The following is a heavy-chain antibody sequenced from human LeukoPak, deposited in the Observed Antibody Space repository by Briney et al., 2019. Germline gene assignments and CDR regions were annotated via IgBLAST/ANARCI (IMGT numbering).Heavy chain of an antibody. CDR3: ARMLDDILTGYYWSEDYYGMDV. J-gene: IGHJ6*02. V-gene: IGHV1-18*01. CDR2: ISAYNGNT. Sequence: ASVKVSCKASGYTFTSYGISWVRQAPGQGLEWMGWISAYNGNTNYAQKLQGRVTMTTDTSTSTAYMELRSLRSDDTAVYYCARMLDDILTGYYWSEDYYGMDVWGQGTTVTVSS. D-gene: IGHD3-9*01. CDR1: GYTFTSYG.